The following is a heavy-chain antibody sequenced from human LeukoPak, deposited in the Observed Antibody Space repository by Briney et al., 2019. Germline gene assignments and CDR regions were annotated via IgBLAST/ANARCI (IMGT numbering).Heavy chain of an antibody. CDR3: AADYYDSSGYDY. J-gene: IGHJ4*02. Sequence: PSETLSLTCAVYGGSFSGYYWSWIRQPPGKGLEWIGEINHSGSTNYNPSLKSRVTISVDTSKNQFSLKLSSVTAADTAVYYCAADYYDSSGYDYWGKGTLVTVSS. V-gene: IGHV4-34*01. CDR2: INHSGST. D-gene: IGHD3-22*01. CDR1: GGSFSGYY.